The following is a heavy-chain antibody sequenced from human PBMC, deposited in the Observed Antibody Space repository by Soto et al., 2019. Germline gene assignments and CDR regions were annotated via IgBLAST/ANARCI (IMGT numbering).Heavy chain of an antibody. CDR3: ARSYRRDFSGGSGSSYYYYYMDV. CDR1: GGSISSYY. Sequence: QVQLQESGPGLVKPSETLSLTCTVSGGSISSYYWSWIRQPPGKGLEWIGYIYYSGSTNYNPSLKSRVPISVDTSNHQFSLKLSSVTAADTAVYHCARSYRRDFSGGSGSSYYYYYMDVCGKGSTVTVSS. J-gene: IGHJ6*03. D-gene: IGHD2-15*01. CDR2: IYYSGST. V-gene: IGHV4-59*01.